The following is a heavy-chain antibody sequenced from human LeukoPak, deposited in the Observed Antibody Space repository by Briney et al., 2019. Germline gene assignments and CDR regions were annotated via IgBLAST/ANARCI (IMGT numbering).Heavy chain of an antibody. CDR1: GGTFTSYT. J-gene: IGHJ4*02. V-gene: IGHV1-69*02. CDR2: IIPILGIA. Sequence: ASVKVSCKASGGTFTSYTISWVRQATGQGLEWMGRIIPILGIANYAQKCQGRVTITADKSTSTAYMELSSLRSEDTAVYYCASGVGYYDGSGYYYSPIECWGQPTLVTVSS. D-gene: IGHD3-22*01. CDR3: ASGVGYYDGSGYYYSPIEC.